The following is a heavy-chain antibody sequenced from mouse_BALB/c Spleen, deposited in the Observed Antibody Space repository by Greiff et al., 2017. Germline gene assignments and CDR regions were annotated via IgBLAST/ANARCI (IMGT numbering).Heavy chain of an antibody. CDR3: ARHGGYAMDY. Sequence: KLVESGGGLVKLGGSLKLSCAASGFTFSSYYMSWVRQTPEKRLELVAAINSNGGSTYYPDTVKGRFTISRDNAKNTLYLQMSSLKSEDTALYYCARHGGYAMDYWGQGTSVTVSS. D-gene: IGHD1-1*02. CDR2: INSNGGST. V-gene: IGHV5-6-2*01. CDR1: GFTFSSYY. J-gene: IGHJ4*01.